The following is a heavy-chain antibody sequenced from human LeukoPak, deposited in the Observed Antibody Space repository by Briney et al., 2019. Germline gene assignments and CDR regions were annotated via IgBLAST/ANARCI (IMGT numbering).Heavy chain of an antibody. J-gene: IGHJ4*02. CDR3: ARGGEGYNYVY. CDR1: GGSISSANCY. V-gene: IGHV4-30-4*01. CDR2: ISYSGST. D-gene: IGHD5-24*01. Sequence: SQTLSLTCTVSGGSISSANCYWNWIRQPPGKGLEWIGYISYSGSTHYNPSLKSRATISADTFKNQFSLKLTSMTAADTAVYHCARGGEGYNYVYWGQGTLVTVSS.